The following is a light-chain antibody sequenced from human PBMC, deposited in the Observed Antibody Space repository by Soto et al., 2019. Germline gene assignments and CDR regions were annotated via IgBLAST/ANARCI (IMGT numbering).Light chain of an antibody. Sequence: DIQMTQSPSTLSASVGDRVTITCRASQSISTWLAWYQQKPGKAPKLLIFDASNLESGVPSRFSGGGSGTEFTLTISSLRPEDVAAYYCQKYNSAPLTFGGGTKVDIK. CDR2: DAS. J-gene: IGKJ4*01. CDR1: QSISTW. CDR3: QKYNSAPLT. V-gene: IGKV1-5*01.